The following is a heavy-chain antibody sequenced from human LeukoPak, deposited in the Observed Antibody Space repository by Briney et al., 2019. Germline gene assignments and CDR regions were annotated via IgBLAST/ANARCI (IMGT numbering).Heavy chain of an antibody. CDR1: GGSFSGYY. Sequence: SETLSLTCAVYGGSFSGYYWSWIRQPPGKGLEWIGEINHSGSTNYNPSFKSRVTISVDTSKNQFSLKLSSVTAADTAVYYCAKGHHWGQGTLVTVSS. V-gene: IGHV4-34*01. J-gene: IGHJ5*02. CDR2: INHSGST. CDR3: AKGHH.